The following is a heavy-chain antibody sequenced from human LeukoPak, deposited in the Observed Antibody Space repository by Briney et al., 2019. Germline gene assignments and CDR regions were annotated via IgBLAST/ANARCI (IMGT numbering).Heavy chain of an antibody. V-gene: IGHV3-23*01. CDR3: AKDREPMVRGVYGMDV. CDR2: ISGSGGST. J-gene: IGHJ6*02. Sequence: PGGSLRLSCAASGFTFSCYAMSWVRQAPGKGLEWVSAISGSGGSTYYADSVKGRFTISRDNSKNTLYLQMNSLRAEDTAVYYCAKDREPMVRGVYGMDVWGQGTTVTVSS. CDR1: GFTFSCYA. D-gene: IGHD3-10*01.